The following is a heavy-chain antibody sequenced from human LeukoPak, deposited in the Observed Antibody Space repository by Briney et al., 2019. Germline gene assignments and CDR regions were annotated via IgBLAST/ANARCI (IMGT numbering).Heavy chain of an antibody. D-gene: IGHD5-24*01. J-gene: IGHJ6*03. V-gene: IGHV4-39*07. Sequence: PSETLSLTCTVSSGSISTSNYYWGWVRQPPGKALEWIGNIFYSGSTYYSPSLKSRVTISLDTSRNQFSLKLSSVTAADTAVYYCARAFMIQERWEYMDVWGKGTTVTVSS. CDR2: IFYSGST. CDR3: ARAFMIQERWEYMDV. CDR1: SGSISTSNYY.